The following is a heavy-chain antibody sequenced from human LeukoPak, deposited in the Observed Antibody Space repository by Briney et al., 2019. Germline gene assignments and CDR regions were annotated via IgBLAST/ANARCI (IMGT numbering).Heavy chain of an antibody. CDR1: GYTFTSYD. D-gene: IGHD6-13*01. CDR3: ARAKRLGIAAAGIIGY. CDR2: MNPNSGNT. Sequence: EASVKVSCKASGYTFTSYDINWVRQATGPGLEGMGWMNPNSGNTGYAQKFQGRVTMTRNTSISTAYMELSSLRSEDTAVYYCARAKRLGIAAAGIIGYWGQGTLVTVSS. V-gene: IGHV1-8*01. J-gene: IGHJ4*02.